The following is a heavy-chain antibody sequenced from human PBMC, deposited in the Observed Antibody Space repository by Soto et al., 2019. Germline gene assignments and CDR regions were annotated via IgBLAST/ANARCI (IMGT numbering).Heavy chain of an antibody. CDR2: ISSSSSNI. J-gene: IGHJ4*02. Sequence: EVPLLESGGGLVKPGGSLRLSCAASGFTFSNYGMNWVRQAPGKRLEWVSSISSSSSNIYYGDSVKGRFTSSRDNAKSSLYLQMNSLRAEDSAMYYCARELDGTSQIDNWGQGTLVTVSS. CDR1: GFTFSNYG. V-gene: IGHV3-21*01. CDR3: ARELDGTSQIDN. D-gene: IGHD2-2*01.